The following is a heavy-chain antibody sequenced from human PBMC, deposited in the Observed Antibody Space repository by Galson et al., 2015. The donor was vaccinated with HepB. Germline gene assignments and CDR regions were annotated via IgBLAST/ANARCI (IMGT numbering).Heavy chain of an antibody. CDR3: AKAFYCSGGSCVDDAFDI. Sequence: SLRLSCAASGFTFSSYAMSWVRQAPGKGLEWVSAISGSGGSTYYADSVKGRFTISRDNSKNTLYLQMNSLRAEDTAVYYCAKAFYCSGGSCVDDAFDIWGQGTMVTVSS. J-gene: IGHJ3*02. CDR2: ISGSGGST. D-gene: IGHD2-15*01. CDR1: GFTFSSYA. V-gene: IGHV3-23*01.